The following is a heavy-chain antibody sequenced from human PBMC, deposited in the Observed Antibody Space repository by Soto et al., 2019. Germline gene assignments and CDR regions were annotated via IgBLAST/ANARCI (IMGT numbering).Heavy chain of an antibody. D-gene: IGHD3-10*01. CDR2: IIPILGIA. V-gene: IGHV1-69*08. J-gene: IGHJ4*02. Sequence: QVQLVQSGAEVKKPGSSVKVSCKASGGTFSSYTISWVRQAPGQGLEWMGRIIPILGIANYAQKFQGRVTITADKSTSTAYMELSSLRSEDTAVYYCARDHRGDLATYDSGFDYWGQGTLVTVSS. CDR3: ARDHRGDLATYDSGFDY. CDR1: GGTFSSYT.